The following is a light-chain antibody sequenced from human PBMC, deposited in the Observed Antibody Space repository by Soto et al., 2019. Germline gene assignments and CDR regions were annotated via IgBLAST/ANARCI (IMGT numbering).Light chain of an antibody. V-gene: IGKV1-27*01. J-gene: IGKJ1*01. CDR3: QKYNSAPHK. CDR1: QGISNY. Sequence: DIQMTQSPSSLSASVGDRVTITCRASQGISNYLAWYQQKAGKVPKVLIYGASTLQSGVPSRFSGSGSGTDFTLTISSLQPEDVATYYCQKYNSAPHKFGQGTNVEIK. CDR2: GAS.